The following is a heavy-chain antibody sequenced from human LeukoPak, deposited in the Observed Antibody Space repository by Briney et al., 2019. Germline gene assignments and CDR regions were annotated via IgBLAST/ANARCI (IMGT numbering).Heavy chain of an antibody. CDR3: ARDNGVVATPVGY. CDR1: GYTFTGYY. V-gene: IGHV1-2*02. CDR2: INPNSGGT. D-gene: IGHD1-26*01. J-gene: IGHJ4*02. Sequence: ASVKVSCKASGYTFTGYYMHWVRQAPGQGLEWMGWINPNSGGTNYAQKFQGRVTMTRDTSISTAYMELSRLRSDDTVVYYCARDNGVVATPVGYWGQGTLVTVSS.